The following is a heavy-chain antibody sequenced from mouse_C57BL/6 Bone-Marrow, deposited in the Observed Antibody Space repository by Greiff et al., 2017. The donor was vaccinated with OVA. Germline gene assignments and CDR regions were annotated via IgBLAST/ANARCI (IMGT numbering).Heavy chain of an antibody. V-gene: IGHV1-82*01. CDR1: GYAFSSSW. D-gene: IGHD5-1-1*01. CDR2: IYPGDGDT. Sequence: VQLQQSGPELVKPGASVKISCKASGYAFSSSWMNWVKQRPGKGLEWIGRIYPGDGDTNYNGKIKGKATLTADKSSSTAYMQLSSLTSEDSAVYFCARFEIPPYWYFDVWGTGTTVTVSS. CDR3: ARFEIPPYWYFDV. J-gene: IGHJ1*03.